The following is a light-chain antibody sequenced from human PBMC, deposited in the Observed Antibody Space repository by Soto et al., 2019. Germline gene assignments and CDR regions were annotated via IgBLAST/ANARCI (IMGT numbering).Light chain of an antibody. J-gene: IGKJ5*01. V-gene: IGKV3-20*01. CDR2: GAS. CDR1: QSVSSTY. CDR3: QQYHSLPLVT. Sequence: EIVLTQSPGTLSLSPGERATLSCRASQSVSSTYLAWYQQKPGQAPRLLIYGASSRATGIPDRFSGSVYGTDFTLTISRLEPEDFAVYYCQQYHSLPLVTFGQGTRLEIK.